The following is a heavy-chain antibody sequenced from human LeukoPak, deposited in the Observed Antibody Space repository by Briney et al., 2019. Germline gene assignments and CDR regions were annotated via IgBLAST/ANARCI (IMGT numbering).Heavy chain of an antibody. CDR3: ARDSRRGHIVARFDY. V-gene: IGHV3-7*01. CDR1: GFTFSSYW. Sequence: GGSLRLSCAASGFTFSSYWMSWVRQAPGKGLEWVANIKQDGSEKYYVDSVKGRFTISRDNAKNSLYLQMNSLRAEDTAVYYCARDSRRGHIVARFDYWGQGTLVTVSS. CDR2: IKQDGSEK. D-gene: IGHD2-21*01. J-gene: IGHJ4*02.